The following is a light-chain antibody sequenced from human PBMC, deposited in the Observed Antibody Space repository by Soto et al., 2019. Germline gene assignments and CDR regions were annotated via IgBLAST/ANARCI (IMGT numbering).Light chain of an antibody. J-gene: IGKJ2*01. CDR3: MQATYTPYT. Sequence: DVVVTQSPLSLPVTPGEPASIACRFRQSLLHSRGYNYLDWYLQKPGQSPQLLIYLGSNRASGVPDRFSGSGSGTDFTLKISRVEAEDVGVYYCMQATYTPYTFGQGTKLEIK. CDR2: LGS. CDR1: QSLLHSRGYNY. V-gene: IGKV2-28*01.